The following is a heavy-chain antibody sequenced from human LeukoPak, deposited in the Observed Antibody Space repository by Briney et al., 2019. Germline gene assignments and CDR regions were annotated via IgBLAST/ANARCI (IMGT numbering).Heavy chain of an antibody. V-gene: IGHV1-69*05. Sequence: ASVKVSCKASGYTFTSYGISWVRQAPGQGLEWMGGIIPIFGTANYAQKFQGRVTITTDESTSTAYMELSSLRSEDTAVYYCATASVITGTISFDYWGQGTLVTVSS. D-gene: IGHD1-7*01. CDR3: ATASVITGTISFDY. CDR1: GYTFTSYG. CDR2: IIPIFGTA. J-gene: IGHJ4*02.